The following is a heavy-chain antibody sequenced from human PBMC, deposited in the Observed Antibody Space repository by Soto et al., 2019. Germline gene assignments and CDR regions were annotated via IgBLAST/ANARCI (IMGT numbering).Heavy chain of an antibody. CDR2: ISGSGGST. Sequence: GGSQRLSCAASGFTFSSYAMSWVRQAPGKGLEWVSAISGSGGSTYYADSVKGRFTISRDNSKNTLYLQMNSLRAEDTAVYYCAKVIFGLRAVRGPFDYWGQGTLVTVSS. J-gene: IGHJ4*02. CDR3: AKVIFGLRAVRGPFDY. D-gene: IGHD3-10*01. CDR1: GFTFSSYA. V-gene: IGHV3-23*01.